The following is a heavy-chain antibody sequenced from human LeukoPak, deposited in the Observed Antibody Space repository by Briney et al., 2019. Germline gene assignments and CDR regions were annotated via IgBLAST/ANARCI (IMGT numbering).Heavy chain of an antibody. CDR2: ISGSGGST. CDR1: GFTFSSYG. J-gene: IGHJ6*04. CDR3: AKDYGGNSHGGY. V-gene: IGHV3-23*01. D-gene: IGHD4-23*01. Sequence: PGGSLRLSRAASGFTFSSYGMSWVRQAPGKGLEWVSAISGSGGSTYYADSVKGRFTISRDNSKNTLYLQMNSLRAEDTAVYYCAKDYGGNSHGGYWGKGTTVTISS.